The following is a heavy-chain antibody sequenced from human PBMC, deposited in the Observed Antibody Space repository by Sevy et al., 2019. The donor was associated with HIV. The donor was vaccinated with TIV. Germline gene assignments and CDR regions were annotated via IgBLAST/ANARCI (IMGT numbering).Heavy chain of an antibody. CDR3: ARGYSYGSDYYYYYYMDV. V-gene: IGHV1-3*01. Sequence: ASVKVSCKASGYTFTSYAMHWVRQAPGQRLEWMGWINAGNGNTKYSQKFQGRVTITRDTSASTAYMELSSLRSEDTAVYYCARGYSYGSDYYYYYYMDVWGKWTTVTVSS. D-gene: IGHD5-18*01. CDR2: INAGNGNT. CDR1: GYTFTSYA. J-gene: IGHJ6*03.